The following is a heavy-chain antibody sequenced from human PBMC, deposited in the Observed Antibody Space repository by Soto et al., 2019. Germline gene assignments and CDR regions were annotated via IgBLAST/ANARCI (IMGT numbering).Heavy chain of an antibody. Sequence: PSETLSLTCAVYGGSFSGYYWSWIRQPPGKGLEWIGEINHSGSTNYNPSLKSRVTISVDTSKNQFSLKLSSVTAADTAVYYCASSQSSGRPFDYWGQGTLVTVSS. CDR1: GGSFSGYY. V-gene: IGHV4-34*01. J-gene: IGHJ4*02. CDR3: ASSQSSGRPFDY. CDR2: INHSGST. D-gene: IGHD6-19*01.